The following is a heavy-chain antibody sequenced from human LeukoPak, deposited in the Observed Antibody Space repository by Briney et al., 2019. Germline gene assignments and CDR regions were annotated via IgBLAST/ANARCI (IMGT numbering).Heavy chain of an antibody. CDR2: IRWNSGSL. D-gene: IGHD3-16*02. Sequence: PGGSLRLSCAASGFTFEEYAMHWVRQAPGKGLEWVSGIRWNSGSLGYVDSVKGRFTISRDNAKNSLYLEMNSLRAEDTALYYCSKDISAGGLDVWGPGTTVTVSS. J-gene: IGHJ6*02. CDR1: GFTFEEYA. CDR3: SKDISAGGLDV. V-gene: IGHV3-9*01.